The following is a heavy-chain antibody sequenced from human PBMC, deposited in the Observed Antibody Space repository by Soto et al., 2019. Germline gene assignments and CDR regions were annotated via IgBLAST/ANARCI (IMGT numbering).Heavy chain of an antibody. Sequence: ASVKVSCKASGGTFSSYTISWVRQAPGQGLEWMGRIIPILGIANYAQKFQGRVTITADKSTSTAYMELSSLRSEDTAVYYCARVPRYGDNTIDYWGQGTLVTVSS. CDR1: GGTFSSYT. D-gene: IGHD4-17*01. V-gene: IGHV1-69*02. CDR3: ARVPRYGDNTIDY. J-gene: IGHJ4*02. CDR2: IIPILGIA.